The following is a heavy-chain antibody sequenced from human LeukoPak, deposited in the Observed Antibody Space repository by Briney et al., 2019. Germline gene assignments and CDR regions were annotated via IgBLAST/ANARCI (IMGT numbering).Heavy chain of an antibody. CDR2: IYNSGST. CDR1: DGSITSCY. V-gene: IGHV4-59*01. J-gene: IGHJ2*01. Sequence: SETLSLTCAVSDGSITSCYWNWIRQPPGKGLEWIGNIYNSGSTDYNPSLKSRVTISVNLSKNQISLKLTSVTAADTALYYCARDKGPYWYFDLWGRGTLVTVSS. CDR3: ARDKGPYWYFDL.